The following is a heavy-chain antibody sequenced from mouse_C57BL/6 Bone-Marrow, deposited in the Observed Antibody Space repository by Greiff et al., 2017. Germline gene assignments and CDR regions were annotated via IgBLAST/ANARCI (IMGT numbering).Heavy chain of an antibody. D-gene: IGHD1-1*01. Sequence: QVQLQQSGAELVRPGASVKLSCKASGYTFTDYYINWVKQRPGQGLEWIARIYPGSGNTYYNEKFKGKAPLTAEKSSSTAYMQLSSLTSEDSAVYFCANYYGSSRDYWGQGTTLTVSS. CDR3: ANYYGSSRDY. CDR1: GYTFTDYY. J-gene: IGHJ2*01. CDR2: IYPGSGNT. V-gene: IGHV1-76*01.